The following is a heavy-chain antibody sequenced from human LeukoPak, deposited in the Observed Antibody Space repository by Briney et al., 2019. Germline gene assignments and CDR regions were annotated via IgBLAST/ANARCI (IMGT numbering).Heavy chain of an antibody. CDR3: ARASQFYCSSTSCPFFDP. J-gene: IGHJ5*02. Sequence: SETLSLTCAVYGGSLSGYFWSWIRQPPGKGLEWIGYIYHSGSTYYNPSLKSRVTISVDRSKNQFSLKLSSVTAADTAVYYCARASQFYCSSTSCPFFDPWGQGTLVTVSS. V-gene: IGHV4-34*01. CDR1: GGSLSGYF. CDR2: IYHSGST. D-gene: IGHD2-2*01.